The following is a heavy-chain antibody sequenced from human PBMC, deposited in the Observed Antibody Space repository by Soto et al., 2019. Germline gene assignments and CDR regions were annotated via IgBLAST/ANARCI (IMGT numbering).Heavy chain of an antibody. V-gene: IGHV1-3*01. CDR3: AGRGYSYGYLAASDI. D-gene: IGHD5-18*01. CDR2: INAGNGNT. CDR1: GYTFTSYA. J-gene: IGHJ3*02. Sequence: ASVKVSCKASGYTFTSYAMHWVRQAPGQRLEWMGWINAGNGNTKYSQKFQGRVTITRDTSASTAYMELSSLRSEDTAVYYCAGRGYSYGYLAASDIWGQGTMVTVSS.